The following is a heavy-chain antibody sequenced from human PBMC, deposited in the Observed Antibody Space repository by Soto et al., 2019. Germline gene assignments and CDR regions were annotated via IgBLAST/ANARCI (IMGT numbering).Heavy chain of an antibody. CDR3: ARHNHYYYYYMDV. J-gene: IGHJ6*03. Sequence: QLQLQESGPGLVKPSETLSLTCTVCGGSISSSTYYWGCIRQPPGKGLEWIGSISYSGSTYYNPSLKSRVTLSVDRSRTQFSLKLTSVTAADTAVYYCARHNHYYYYYMDVWGTGTTVTVSS. CDR2: ISYSGST. V-gene: IGHV4-39*01. CDR1: GGSISSSTYY.